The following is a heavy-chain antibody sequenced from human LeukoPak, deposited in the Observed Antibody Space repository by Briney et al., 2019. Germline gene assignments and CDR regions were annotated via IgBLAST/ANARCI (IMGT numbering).Heavy chain of an antibody. V-gene: IGHV1-18*01. D-gene: IGHD2-2*01. CDR2: ISAYNGNT. CDR3: ARDRVVPAAIYYHYMDV. CDR1: AYTFTRYR. J-gene: IGHJ6*03. Sequence: VKVSCLDSAYTFTRYRTSGVRQAGCHALVWVRSISAYNGNTNYAQKLQGRVTMTTDTSTSTAYMELRSLRSDDTAVYYCARDRVVPAAIYYHYMDVWGKGNTVTVSS.